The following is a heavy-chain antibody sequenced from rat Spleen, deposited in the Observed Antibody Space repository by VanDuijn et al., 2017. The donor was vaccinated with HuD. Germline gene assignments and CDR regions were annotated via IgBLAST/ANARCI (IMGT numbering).Heavy chain of an antibody. CDR3: ASLYGYNSGYFDY. CDR1: GFTFRNYG. V-gene: IGHV5-29*01. CDR2: VSHDGTIT. Sequence: EVQLVESGGGLVQPVRSLKVSCEASGFTFRNYGMAWVCQAPTKGLEWVATVSHDGTITYYRDSVKGRFTISRDNAKSTLYLQMDSLRSEDTATYFCASLYGYNSGYFDYWGQGVMVTVSS. J-gene: IGHJ2*01. D-gene: IGHD1-9*01.